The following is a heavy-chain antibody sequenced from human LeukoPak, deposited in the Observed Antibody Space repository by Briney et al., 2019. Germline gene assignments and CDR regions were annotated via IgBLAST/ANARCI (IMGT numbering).Heavy chain of an antibody. CDR3: ASLGVIAVLWYFRFDP. D-gene: IGHD3-16*02. J-gene: IGHJ5*02. CDR1: GFTFSSYW. Sequence: GGSLRLSCAASGFTFSSYWMSWVRQAPGKGLEWVANIKQDGSEKYYVDSVKGRFTISRDNAKNSLYLQMNSLRAEDTAVYYCASLGVIAVLWYFRFDPWGQGTLVTVSS. V-gene: IGHV3-7*01. CDR2: IKQDGSEK.